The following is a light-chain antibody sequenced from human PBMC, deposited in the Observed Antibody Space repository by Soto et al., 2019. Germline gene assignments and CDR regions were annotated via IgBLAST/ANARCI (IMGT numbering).Light chain of an antibody. CDR1: QSVSSND. J-gene: IGKJ1*01. CDR3: QQYGSSRST. V-gene: IGKV3-20*01. CDR2: GAA. Sequence: EIVLPQSPGTLSLSPGERATLSCRASQSVSSNDLAWYQQKPGQAPRLLIYGAASRATGIPARFSGSGSGTGFTLTIRRLEPEDCALYYCQQYGSSRSTSGQGTTVEIK.